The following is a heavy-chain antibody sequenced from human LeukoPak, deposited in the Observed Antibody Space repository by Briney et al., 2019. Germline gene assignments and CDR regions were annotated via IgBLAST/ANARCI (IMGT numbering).Heavy chain of an antibody. J-gene: IGHJ6*02. V-gene: IGHV4-31*03. D-gene: IGHD2-2*01. CDR1: GGSISSAAYY. Sequence: TSQSLSLTCTVSGGSISSAAYYWTWIRQHPGKGLEWIGHIYYSGRTDYNPTLKSRVNISIDTSKNQFSLRVNSVTAADTAVYYCGRGGGRSSTGMDVWGQGATVTVSS. CDR2: IYYSGRT. CDR3: GRGGGRSSTGMDV.